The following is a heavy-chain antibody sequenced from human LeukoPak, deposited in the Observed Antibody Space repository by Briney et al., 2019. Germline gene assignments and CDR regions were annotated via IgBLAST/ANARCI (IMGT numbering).Heavy chain of an antibody. CDR1: GGSISSYC. Sequence: SETLSLTCTVSGGSISSYCSSWIRQPAGKGLEWIGRIYTSGSTNYNPSLKSRVTMSVDTSKNQFSLKLSSVTAADTAVYYCARGYDSSRYNWFDPWGQGTLVTVSS. V-gene: IGHV4-4*07. D-gene: IGHD3-22*01. J-gene: IGHJ5*02. CDR3: ARGYDSSRYNWFDP. CDR2: IYTSGST.